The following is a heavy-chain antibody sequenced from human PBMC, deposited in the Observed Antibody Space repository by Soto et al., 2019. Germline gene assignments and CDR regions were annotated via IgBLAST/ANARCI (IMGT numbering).Heavy chain of an antibody. CDR3: ASPQDYGVSLFSYGMDV. CDR1: GFTFSSYA. Sequence: PGGSLRLSCAASGFTFSSYAMSWVRQAPGKGLEWVPAISGSGGSTYYADSVKGRFTISRDNSKNTLYLQMNSLRAEDTAVYYCASPQDYGVSLFSYGMDVWGQGTTVTVSS. J-gene: IGHJ6*02. CDR2: ISGSGGST. D-gene: IGHD4-17*01. V-gene: IGHV3-23*01.